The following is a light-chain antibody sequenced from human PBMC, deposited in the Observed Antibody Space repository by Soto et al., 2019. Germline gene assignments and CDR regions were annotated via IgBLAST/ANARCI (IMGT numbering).Light chain of an antibody. CDR1: QSVSSI. J-gene: IGKJ2*02. Sequence: EIVMTQSPATLSVSPGERATLSCRASQSVSSILAWYQQKPGQAPRLLIYGASTRATGIPARFSGSRSGTEFTLTISSLQSEDFAVYYCQQYYNWPPWTFGQGTKLEIK. V-gene: IGKV3-15*01. CDR2: GAS. CDR3: QQYYNWPPWT.